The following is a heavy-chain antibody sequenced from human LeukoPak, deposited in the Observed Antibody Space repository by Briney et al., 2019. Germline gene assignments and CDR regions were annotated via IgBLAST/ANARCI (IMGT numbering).Heavy chain of an antibody. CDR1: GDSTSSDRYY. J-gene: IGHJ4*02. CDR3: ARGRPYTGGYHLDY. Sequence: SETLSLTRTISGDSTSSDRYYGGWVRQPPGKGLEWIGNIYYSGSTYYNPSLKSRVTMSVDTSKNQFFLKLNSVTAADTAVYYCARGRPYTGGYHLDYWGQGTLVTVS. V-gene: IGHV4-39*01. D-gene: IGHD1-26*01. CDR2: IYYSGST.